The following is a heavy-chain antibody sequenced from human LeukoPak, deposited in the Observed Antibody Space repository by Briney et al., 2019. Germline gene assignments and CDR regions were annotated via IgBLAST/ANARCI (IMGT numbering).Heavy chain of an antibody. Sequence: ASVKVSCKPSGYSLSSYGLIWVRQAPGQGLEWMGWISVNNVSTTYAQKFKGRVTMTTDTSTSTAYMYLTHIRSDDTAVYFCARGRGGPVADYWGQGTLVTVSS. CDR3: ARGRGGPVADY. CDR1: GYSLSSYG. J-gene: IGHJ4*02. V-gene: IGHV1-18*01. CDR2: ISVNNVST.